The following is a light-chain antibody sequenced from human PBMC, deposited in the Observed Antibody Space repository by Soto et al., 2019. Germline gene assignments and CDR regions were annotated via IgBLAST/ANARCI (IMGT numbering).Light chain of an antibody. Sequence: QSALTQPPSASGSPGQSVTISCTGTRRDIGTYNYVSWYQQHPGKAPKLMIYQVNKRPPGVPDRFSASKSGNTAFLTVSGLQTDDEADYYCSSSARTAGGRFYVFGTGTKVTVL. CDR1: RRDIGTYNY. CDR2: QVN. V-gene: IGLV2-8*01. J-gene: IGLJ1*01. CDR3: SSSARTAGGRFYV.